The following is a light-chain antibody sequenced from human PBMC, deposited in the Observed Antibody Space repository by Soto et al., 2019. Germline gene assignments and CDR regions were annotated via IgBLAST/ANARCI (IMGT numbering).Light chain of an antibody. CDR2: DAS. V-gene: IGKV1-5*01. CDR3: QQYNSYSRT. J-gene: IGKJ1*01. CDR1: QSIIGW. Sequence: DIQMTQSPSTLSASVGARVTIPCRASQSIIGWLAWYQQKPGKAPKLLTSDASSLESGVPSRFSGSGSGTEFTLTINSLQPDDFATYFCQQYNSYSRTFGQGTKVEMK.